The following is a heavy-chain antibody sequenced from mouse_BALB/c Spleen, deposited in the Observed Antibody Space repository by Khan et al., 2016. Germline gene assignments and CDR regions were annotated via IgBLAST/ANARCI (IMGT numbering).Heavy chain of an antibody. CDR3: ARGGLRGGVCFAY. CDR1: GFTFSDYY. Sequence: EVELVESGGGLVKPGGSLKLSCAASGFTFSDYYMYWVRQTPEKRLEWVATISEGGSYTYYPDSVKGRFTISRDNAKNNLYLQMSRQKSEDTARYYFARGGLRGGVCFAYWGRGTVVTVSA. CDR2: ISEGGSYT. D-gene: IGHD2-4*01. J-gene: IGHJ3*01. V-gene: IGHV5-4*02.